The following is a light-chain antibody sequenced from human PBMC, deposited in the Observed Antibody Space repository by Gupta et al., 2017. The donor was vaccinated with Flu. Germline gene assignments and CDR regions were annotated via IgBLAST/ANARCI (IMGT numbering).Light chain of an antibody. J-gene: IGLJ2*01. CDR3: QSADSSGTYVV. V-gene: IGLV3-25*01. CDR1: ALSKQY. Sequence: IACSGDALSKQYVYWYQQKPGQAPTVVIEKDTERPSGIPERISGSSSGTTVTLTISGVQAEDEADYYCQSADSSGTYVVFGGGTKLTVL. CDR2: KDT.